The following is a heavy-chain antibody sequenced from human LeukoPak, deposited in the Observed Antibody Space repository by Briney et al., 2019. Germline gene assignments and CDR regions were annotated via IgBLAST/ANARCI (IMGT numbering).Heavy chain of an antibody. CDR3: AKSYSSGWPDFDY. J-gene: IGHJ4*02. CDR2: ISDGGRDK. V-gene: IGHV3-30*18. Sequence: GSLRLSCAASGFTFSSYAMYWVRQAPGKGLEWVAAISDGGRDKYHADSVEGRFTISRDNSKNTLYLQMNSRRTEDTALYYCAKSYSSGWPDFDYWGQGTLVTVSS. CDR1: GFTFSSYA. D-gene: IGHD6-19*01.